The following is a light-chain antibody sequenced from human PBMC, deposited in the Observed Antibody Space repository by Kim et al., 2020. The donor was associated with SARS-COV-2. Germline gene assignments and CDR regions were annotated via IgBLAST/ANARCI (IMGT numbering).Light chain of an antibody. Sequence: EIVMTQSPATLSVSPGERATLSCRANQSVSSNLAWYQQKPGQAPRLLIYGASTRATGIPARFSGSGSGTEFTLTISSLQSEDFAVYYCQQYNNWHWTFGQGTKVDIK. CDR2: GAS. V-gene: IGKV3-15*01. CDR3: QQYNNWHWT. J-gene: IGKJ1*01. CDR1: QSVSSN.